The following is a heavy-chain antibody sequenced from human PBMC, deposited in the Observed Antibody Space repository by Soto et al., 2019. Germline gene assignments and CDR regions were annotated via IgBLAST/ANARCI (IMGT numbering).Heavy chain of an antibody. D-gene: IGHD6-19*01. CDR3: ARGREQWLVQPLAEYFQH. Sequence: ASVKVSCKASGYTFTSYYMHWVRQAPGQGLEWMGIINPSGGSTSYAQKFQGRVTKTRDTSTSTVYMELSSLRSEDTAVYYCARGREQWLVQPLAEYFQHWGQGTLVTVSS. CDR1: GYTFTSYY. CDR2: INPSGGST. V-gene: IGHV1-46*01. J-gene: IGHJ1*01.